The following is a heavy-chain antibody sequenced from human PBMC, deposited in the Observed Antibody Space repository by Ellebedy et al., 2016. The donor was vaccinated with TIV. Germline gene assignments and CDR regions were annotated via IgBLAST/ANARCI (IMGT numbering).Heavy chain of an antibody. CDR1: GFTFSSYA. D-gene: IGHD2-2*01. CDR3: VKVGQLLSVDGMDV. J-gene: IGHJ6*02. CDR2: ISSNGGST. V-gene: IGHV3-64D*06. Sequence: GESLKISCSASGFTFSSYAMLWVRQAPGKGLEYVSAISSNGGSTYYADSVKGRFTISRDNSKNTLYLQMSSLRAEDTAVYYCVKVGQLLSVDGMDVWGQGTTVTVSS.